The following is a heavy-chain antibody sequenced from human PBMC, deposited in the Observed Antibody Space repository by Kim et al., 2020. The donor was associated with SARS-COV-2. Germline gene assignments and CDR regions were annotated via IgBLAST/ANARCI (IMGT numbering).Heavy chain of an antibody. J-gene: IGHJ4*02. D-gene: IGHD1-26*01. CDR1: GGTFSSYA. Sequence: SVKVSCKASGGTFSSYAISWVRQAPGQGLEWMGGIIPIFGTANYAQKFQGRVTITADKSTSTAYMELSSLRSEDTAVYYCARGSMGPEVGATTSPFDYWGQGTLVTVSS. CDR2: IIPIFGTA. CDR3: ARGSMGPEVGATTSPFDY. V-gene: IGHV1-69*06.